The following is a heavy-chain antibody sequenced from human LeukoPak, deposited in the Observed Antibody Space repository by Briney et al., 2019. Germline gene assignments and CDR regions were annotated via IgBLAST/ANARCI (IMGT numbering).Heavy chain of an antibody. Sequence: PGGSLRLSCAASGFTFSSYAMSWVRQAPGKGLEWVAVISYDGSNKYYADSVKGRFTISRDNSKNTLYLQMNSLRAEDTAVYYCARDQSTYYDFWSGPVSNWFDPWGQGTLVTVSS. CDR3: ARDQSTYYDFWSGPVSNWFDP. CDR2: ISYDGSNK. J-gene: IGHJ5*02. V-gene: IGHV3-30-3*01. CDR1: GFTFSSYA. D-gene: IGHD3-3*01.